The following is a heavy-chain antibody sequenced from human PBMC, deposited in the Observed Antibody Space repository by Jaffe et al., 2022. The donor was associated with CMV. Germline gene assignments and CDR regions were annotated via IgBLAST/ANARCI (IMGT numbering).Heavy chain of an antibody. CDR1: GYTFTGYY. Sequence: QVQLVQSGAEVKKPGASVKVSCKASGYTFTGYYMHWVRQAPGQGLEWMGWINPNSGGTNYAQKFQGRVTMTRDTSISTAYMELSRLRSDDTAVYYCARRPLGDFWSGFHFDYWGQGTLVTVSS. J-gene: IGHJ4*02. CDR2: INPNSGGT. D-gene: IGHD3-3*01. CDR3: ARRPLGDFWSGFHFDY. V-gene: IGHV1-2*02.